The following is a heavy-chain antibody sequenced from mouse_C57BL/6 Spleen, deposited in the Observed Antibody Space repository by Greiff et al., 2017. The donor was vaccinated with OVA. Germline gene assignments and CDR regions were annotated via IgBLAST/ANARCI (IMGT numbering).Heavy chain of an antibody. CDR3: ARGPDYYAMDY. Sequence: QVQLQQSGPELVKPGASVKISCKASGYAFSSSWMNWVKQRPGKGLEWIGRIYPGDGDTNYNGKFKGKATLTADKSSSTPYMQLSSLTSEDSAVYFCARGPDYYAMDYWGQGTSVTVSS. V-gene: IGHV1-82*01. J-gene: IGHJ4*01. CDR2: IYPGDGDT. CDR1: GYAFSSSW.